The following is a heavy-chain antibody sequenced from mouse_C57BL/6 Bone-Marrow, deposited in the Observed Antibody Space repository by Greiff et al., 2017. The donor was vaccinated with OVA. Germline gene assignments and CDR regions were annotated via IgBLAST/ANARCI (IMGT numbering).Heavy chain of an antibody. Sequence: EVKLVESGEGLVKPGGSLKLSCAASGFTFSSYAMSWVRQTPEKRLEWVAYISSGGDYIYYADNVKGRFTISRDNARNTLYLQMSSLKSEYTAMYYCTRADGNYLYYAMDYWGQGTSVTVSS. CDR2: ISSGGDYI. CDR3: TRADGNYLYYAMDY. D-gene: IGHD2-1*01. CDR1: GFTFSSYA. V-gene: IGHV5-9-1*02. J-gene: IGHJ4*01.